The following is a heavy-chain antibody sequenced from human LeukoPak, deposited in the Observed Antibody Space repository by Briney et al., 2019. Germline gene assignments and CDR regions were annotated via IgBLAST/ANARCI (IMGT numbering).Heavy chain of an antibody. Sequence: GASVKVSCKASGYTFTSYDINWVRQATGQGLEWMGWMNPNSGNTGYAQKFQGRVTMTRNTSISTAYMELSSLRSEDTAVYYCARGSDSSGYYYDFGYWGQGTLVTVSS. D-gene: IGHD3-22*01. CDR2: MNPNSGNT. J-gene: IGHJ4*02. CDR3: ARGSDSSGYYYDFGY. CDR1: GYTFTSYD. V-gene: IGHV1-8*01.